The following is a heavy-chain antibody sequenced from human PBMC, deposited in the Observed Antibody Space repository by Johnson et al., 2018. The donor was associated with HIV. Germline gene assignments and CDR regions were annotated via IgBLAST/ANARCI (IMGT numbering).Heavy chain of an antibody. J-gene: IGHJ3*02. D-gene: IGHD1-26*01. CDR2: ISYDGSNK. V-gene: IGHV3-30*04. Sequence: MHSVRHDPGKGLECVAVISYDGSNKYYANSVKGRFTISRDNSKNTLYLQMNSLRAEDTAVFYGARDRGYLDAFDIWGQGTMVTVSS. CDR3: ARDRGYLDAFDI.